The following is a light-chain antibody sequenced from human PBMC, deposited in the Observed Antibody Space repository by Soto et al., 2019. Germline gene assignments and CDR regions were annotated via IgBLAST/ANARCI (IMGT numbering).Light chain of an antibody. Sequence: EIVLTQSPDTLSLSPGERATLSCRASQSVSSNYLASYQQQLGQAPRLLIYAASRRATGIPARFSGSGSGTDFTLTISRLEPEDFVVYCCQQYGRSPSFGQGTKVDIK. CDR2: AAS. V-gene: IGKV3-20*01. J-gene: IGKJ1*01. CDR3: QQYGRSPS. CDR1: QSVSSNY.